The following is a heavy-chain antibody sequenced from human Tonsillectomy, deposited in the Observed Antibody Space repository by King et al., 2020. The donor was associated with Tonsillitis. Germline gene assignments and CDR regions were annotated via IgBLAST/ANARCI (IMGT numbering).Heavy chain of an antibody. CDR2: ISGSGGTT. V-gene: IGHV3-23*04. CDR3: AKGVLWFGDSEDY. D-gene: IGHD3-10*01. CDR1: GFTFSTSP. J-gene: IGHJ4*02. Sequence: VQRVESGGGLVQPGGSLRLSCAASGFTFSTSPMTWVRQAPGKGLEWVSAISGSGGTTYYANSVKDRFTISRDNSKNTLYLQMNSLRAEDTAVFYCAKGVLWFGDSEDYWGQGTLVSVSS.